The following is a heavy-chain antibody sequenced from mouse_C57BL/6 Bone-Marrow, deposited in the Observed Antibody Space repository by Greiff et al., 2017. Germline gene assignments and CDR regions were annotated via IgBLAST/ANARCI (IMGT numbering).Heavy chain of an antibody. J-gene: IGHJ1*03. CDR1: GFSLTSYA. CDR3: ARKSSRYYGSSYWYFDV. V-gene: IGHV2-9-1*01. Sequence: QVQLQQSGPGLVAPSQSLSITCTVSGFSLTSYAISWVRQPPGKGLEWLGVIWTGGGTNYNSALKSRLSISKDNSKSQVFLKMNSLQTDDTARYYCARKSSRYYGSSYWYFDVWGTGTTVTVSS. CDR2: IWTGGGT. D-gene: IGHD1-1*01.